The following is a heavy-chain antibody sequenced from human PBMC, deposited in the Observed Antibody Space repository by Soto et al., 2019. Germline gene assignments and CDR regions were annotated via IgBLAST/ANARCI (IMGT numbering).Heavy chain of an antibody. V-gene: IGHV1-46*01. CDR1: GYIFTNHY. D-gene: IGHD3-22*01. CDR3: ARADYYDSSGFYYDC. J-gene: IGHJ4*02. CDR2: INPSGGST. Sequence: GXSVKVSCNASGYIFTNHYIHLLRQSPGQGLEWMGIINPSGGSTNYLQKFQGRITMTRDTSTSTVYMELSSLRYEDTAVYFCARADYYDSSGFYYDCWGQGSLVTVSS.